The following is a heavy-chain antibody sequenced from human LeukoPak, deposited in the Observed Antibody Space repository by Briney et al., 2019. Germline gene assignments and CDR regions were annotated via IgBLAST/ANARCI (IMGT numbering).Heavy chain of an antibody. CDR2: ISSSGSSI. V-gene: IGHV3-48*03. CDR3: ARELSYYVDV. CDR1: GFTFSSYE. J-gene: IGHJ6*03. Sequence: GGSLRLSCAASGFTFSSYEMNWVRQAPGKGLEWVSYISSSGSSIYYADSVKGRFTISRDNAKNSLYLQMNSLRAEDTAVYYCARELSYYVDVWGKGTTVTISS.